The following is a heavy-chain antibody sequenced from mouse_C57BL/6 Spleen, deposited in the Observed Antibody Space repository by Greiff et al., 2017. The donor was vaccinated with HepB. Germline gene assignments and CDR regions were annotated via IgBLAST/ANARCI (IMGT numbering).Heavy chain of an antibody. D-gene: IGHD2-1*01. V-gene: IGHV5-9*01. CDR3: ARHIYYGNYWYFDV. CDR2: ISGGGGNT. J-gene: IGHJ1*03. Sequence: EVQGVESGGGLVKPGGSLKLSCAASGFTFSSYTMSWVRQTPEKRLEWVATISGGGGNTYYPDSVKGRFTISRDNTNNTLYLQMSRRRSADTAFYYCARHIYYGNYWYFDVWGTGTTVTVSS. CDR1: GFTFSSYT.